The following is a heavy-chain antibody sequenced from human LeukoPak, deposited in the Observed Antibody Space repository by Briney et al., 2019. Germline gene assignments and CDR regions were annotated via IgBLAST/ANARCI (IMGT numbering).Heavy chain of an antibody. Sequence: SETLSLTCAVSGYSISSDYYWGWIRQPPGKGLEWIGSIYHSGSSYYHPSLKSRVTISVDTSKNQFSLKLRPVTAADTAVYYCARRGYCTSTSCDGYYFDYWGQGTLVTVSS. D-gene: IGHD2-2*01. CDR2: IYHSGSS. J-gene: IGHJ4*02. CDR1: GYSISSDYY. V-gene: IGHV4-38-2*01. CDR3: ARRGYCTSTSCDGYYFDY.